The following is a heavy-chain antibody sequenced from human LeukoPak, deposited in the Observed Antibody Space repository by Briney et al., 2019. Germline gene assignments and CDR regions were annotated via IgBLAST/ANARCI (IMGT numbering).Heavy chain of an antibody. D-gene: IGHD4-23*01. CDR2: IIPILGIA. J-gene: IGHJ4*02. V-gene: IGHV1-69*04. Sequence: GASVKVSCKASGGTFSSYTISWVRQAPGQGLEWMGRIIPILGIANYAQKFQGRVTITADESTSTAYMELSSLRSEDTAVYYCARERKCCGNDYWGQGTLVTVSS. CDR1: GGTFSSYT. CDR3: ARERKCCGNDY.